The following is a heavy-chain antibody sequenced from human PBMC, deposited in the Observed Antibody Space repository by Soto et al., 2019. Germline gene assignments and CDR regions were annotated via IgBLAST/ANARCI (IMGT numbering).Heavy chain of an antibody. Sequence: SETLSLTCAVYGGSFSGYYWSWIRQPPGKGLEWIGEINHSGSTNYNPSLKSRVTISVDTSKNQFSLKLSSVTAADTAVYYCARGRTGSGSWAYYYYGMDVWGQGTTVTV. J-gene: IGHJ6*02. CDR1: GGSFSGYY. V-gene: IGHV4-34*01. D-gene: IGHD3-10*01. CDR3: ARGRTGSGSWAYYYYGMDV. CDR2: INHSGST.